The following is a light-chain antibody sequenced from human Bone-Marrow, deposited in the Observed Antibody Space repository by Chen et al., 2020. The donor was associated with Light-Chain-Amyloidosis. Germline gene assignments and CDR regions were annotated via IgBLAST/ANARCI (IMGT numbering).Light chain of an antibody. CDR2: DAS. CDR1: EDISKF. Sequence: DIQMTQSPSSLSASVGDRVTITCQASEDISKFLNWYQQKPGQAPKLLIYDASILQIGVPSRFSGSGSGTDFTFTISSLQPEDIATYYCQQYDLGFTFGPGTKVEI. CDR3: QQYDLGFT. J-gene: IGKJ3*01. V-gene: IGKV1-33*01.